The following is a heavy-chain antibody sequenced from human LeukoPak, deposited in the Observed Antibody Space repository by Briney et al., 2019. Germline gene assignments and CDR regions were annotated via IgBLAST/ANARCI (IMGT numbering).Heavy chain of an antibody. J-gene: IGHJ4*02. D-gene: IGHD3-22*01. CDR3: ATDREGDPSCYYLV. V-gene: IGHV3-23*01. CDR2: ISGSGDDT. CDR1: GFTFSSYA. Sequence: GGSLRLSCAASGFTFSSYAMSWVRQAPGKGLEWVSTISGSGDDTYYADSVKGRFTISRDNSKNTLFLQMNSLRAEDSAVYYCATDREGDPSCYYLVGGQGTLITVSS.